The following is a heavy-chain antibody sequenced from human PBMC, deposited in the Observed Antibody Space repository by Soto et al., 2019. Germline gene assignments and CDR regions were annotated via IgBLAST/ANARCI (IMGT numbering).Heavy chain of an antibody. CDR1: GGSISSSS. Sequence: PSETLSLTCTVSGGSISSSSSYWAWIRQPLGKGLEWVSSICSSSSYIYYADSVKGRFTISRDNAKNSLYLQMNSLRAEVTAVYYGARIQLGYDAFESLGQGTMVTVSS. CDR3: ARIQLGYDAFES. CDR2: ICSSSSYI. D-gene: IGHD6-6*01. J-gene: IGHJ3*02. V-gene: IGHV3-21*01.